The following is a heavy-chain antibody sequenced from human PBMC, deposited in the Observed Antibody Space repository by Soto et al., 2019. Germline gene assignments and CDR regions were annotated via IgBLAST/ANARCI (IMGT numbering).Heavy chain of an antibody. CDR2: ISHSGIT. CDR3: ARGEAASGPPCDL. J-gene: IGHJ5*02. D-gene: IGHD6-13*01. CDR1: GGSIIRGYY. Sequence: PSETMSLTCSVSGGSIIRGYYWSWIRQHPGRGLEWIAYISHSGITNYNPSLKRRVTISVDTSKNQFSLKLNSLTAADTAVYYCARGEAASGPPCDLWGQGTLVTVAS. V-gene: IGHV4-59*01.